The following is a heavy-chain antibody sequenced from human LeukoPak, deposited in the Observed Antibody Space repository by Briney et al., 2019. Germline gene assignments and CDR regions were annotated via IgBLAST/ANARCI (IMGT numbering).Heavy chain of an antibody. J-gene: IGHJ4*02. D-gene: IGHD6-6*01. CDR3: ARGLGPIAARPRDDY. Sequence: ASVKVSCKASGYTFTSYDINWVRQATGQGLEWRGWMNPNSGNTGYAQKFQGRVTMTRNTSISTAYMELSSLRSGDTAVYYCARGLGPIAARPRDDYWGQGTLVTVSS. CDR1: GYTFTSYD. V-gene: IGHV1-8*01. CDR2: MNPNSGNT.